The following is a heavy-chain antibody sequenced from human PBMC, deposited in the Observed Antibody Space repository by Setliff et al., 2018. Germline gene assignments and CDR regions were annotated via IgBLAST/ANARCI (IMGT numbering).Heavy chain of an antibody. D-gene: IGHD3-9*01. CDR2: INAGNGNT. J-gene: IGHJ3*02. CDR3: ARNLLRYFDWLEAFDI. V-gene: IGHV1-3*01. Sequence: ASVKVSCKASGYTSTSYAMHWVRQAPGQRLEWMGWINAGNGNTKYSQKFQGRVTITRDTSASTAYMELSSLRSEDTAVYYCARNLLRYFDWLEAFDIWGQGTMVTVSS. CDR1: GYTSTSYA.